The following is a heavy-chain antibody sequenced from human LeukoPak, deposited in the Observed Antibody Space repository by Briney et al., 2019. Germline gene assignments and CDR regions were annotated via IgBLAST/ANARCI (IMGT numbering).Heavy chain of an antibody. CDR1: GCSISSYY. D-gene: IGHD6-13*01. J-gene: IGHJ4*02. Sequence: SETLSLTCTVSGCSISSYYWSWIRQPPGKGLGWIGYIYYSGSTNYNPSLKSRVTISVDTSKNQFSLKLSSVTAADTAVYYCARGPGIAAAGPNTDYWGQGTLVTVSS. CDR2: IYYSGST. V-gene: IGHV4-59*01. CDR3: ARGPGIAAAGPNTDY.